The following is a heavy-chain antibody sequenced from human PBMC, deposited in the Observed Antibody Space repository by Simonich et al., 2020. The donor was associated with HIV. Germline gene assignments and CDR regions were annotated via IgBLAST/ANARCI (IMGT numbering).Heavy chain of an antibody. J-gene: IGHJ4*02. Sequence: QVQLQQWGAGLLKPSETLSLPCAVYGGSFSGYYWSWNRQPPGKGLEWIGEINHSGNTNYKSSLNSRATISVDKSKNQFSLKLSSVTAADTAIYYCARRDRELILYFDYWGQGNLVTVSS. V-gene: IGHV4-34*01. D-gene: IGHD3-3*01. CDR1: GGSFSGYY. CDR3: ARRDRELILYFDY. CDR2: INHSGNT.